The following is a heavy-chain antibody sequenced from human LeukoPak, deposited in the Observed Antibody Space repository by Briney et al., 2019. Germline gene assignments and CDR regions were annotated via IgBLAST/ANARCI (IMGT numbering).Heavy chain of an antibody. CDR3: ARDSDSSGYYELDY. Sequence: VSVKVSCKASGYTFTGYYMHWVRQAPGQGLEWMGRINPNSGGTNYAQKFQGRVTMTRDTSISTAYMELSGLRSDDTAVYYCARDSDSSGYYELDYWGQGTLVTVSS. J-gene: IGHJ4*02. V-gene: IGHV1-2*06. CDR1: GYTFTGYY. D-gene: IGHD3-22*01. CDR2: INPNSGGT.